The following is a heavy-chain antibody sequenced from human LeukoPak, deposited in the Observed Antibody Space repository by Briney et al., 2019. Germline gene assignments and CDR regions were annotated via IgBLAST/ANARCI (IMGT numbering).Heavy chain of an antibody. CDR3: AKTTGDDYYFDY. J-gene: IGHJ4*02. D-gene: IGHD7-27*01. Sequence: GGSPRLSCAASGFTFSSYAMSWVRQAPGKGLEWVSAISGSGGSTYYADSVKGRFTISRDNSKNTLYLQMNSLRAEDTAVYYCAKTTGDDYYFDYWGQGTLVTVSS. V-gene: IGHV3-23*01. CDR1: GFTFSSYA. CDR2: ISGSGGST.